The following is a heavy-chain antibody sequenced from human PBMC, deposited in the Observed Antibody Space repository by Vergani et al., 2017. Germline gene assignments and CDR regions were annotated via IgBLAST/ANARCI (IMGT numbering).Heavy chain of an antibody. V-gene: IGHV4-38-2*01. J-gene: IGHJ6*04. CDR2: IHHSGDT. Sequence: QVQLQESGPGLVKPSETLTLTCDVSDSSIMTNPYWGWFRQSPGKGLEWVGCIHHSGDTHYNSSLKSRVSISIVSSSKFSLSLTSVTAADTAIYYWARHRGAGGFFPSSYFYGMDVWGKGTTVTVSS. CDR1: DSSIMTNPY. CDR3: ARHRGAGGFFPSSYFYGMDV. D-gene: IGHD2-15*01.